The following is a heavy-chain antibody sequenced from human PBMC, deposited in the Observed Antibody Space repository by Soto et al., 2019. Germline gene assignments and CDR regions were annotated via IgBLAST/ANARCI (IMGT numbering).Heavy chain of an antibody. Sequence: GESLNIYCKGSGYSFTSYWIGWVRQMPGKGLEWMGIIYPGDSDTRYSPSFQGQVTISADKSISTAYLQWSSLKASDTAMYYCARGEGIGYCTNGVCSNWFDPWGQGTLVTVSS. CDR1: GYSFTSYW. CDR2: IYPGDSDT. D-gene: IGHD2-8*01. V-gene: IGHV5-51*01. CDR3: ARGEGIGYCTNGVCSNWFDP. J-gene: IGHJ5*02.